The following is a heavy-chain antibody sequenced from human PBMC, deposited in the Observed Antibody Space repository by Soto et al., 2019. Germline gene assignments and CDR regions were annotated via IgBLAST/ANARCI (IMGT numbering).Heavy chain of an antibody. CDR1: GGSISSYY. CDR2: IFYSGST. V-gene: IGHV4-59*01. J-gene: IGHJ4*02. Sequence: SETLSLTCTVSGGSISSYYWSWIRQPPGKGLEWIGYIFYSGSTNYNPSLKSRVTISIDTSKNQFSLKLSSVTAADTAVYYCARAYSSSGIDYWGQGTLVTVSS. D-gene: IGHD6-6*01. CDR3: ARAYSSSGIDY.